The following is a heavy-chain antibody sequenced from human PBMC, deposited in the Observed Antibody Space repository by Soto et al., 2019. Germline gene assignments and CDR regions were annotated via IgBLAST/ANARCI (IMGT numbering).Heavy chain of an antibody. CDR3: ARDSGPRGYDAFDI. D-gene: IGHD2-8*02. V-gene: IGHV3-7*04. Sequence: EVQVVESGGGLVQPGRSLRLSCAASGFTFSNYWMTWVRQAPGKGLEWVANIKQDASENFYVDSVKGRFTISRDNAKNSLYLQMNSLRVEDTAVYYCARDSGPRGYDAFDIWGQGTMVTVSS. J-gene: IGHJ3*02. CDR2: IKQDASEN. CDR1: GFTFSNYW.